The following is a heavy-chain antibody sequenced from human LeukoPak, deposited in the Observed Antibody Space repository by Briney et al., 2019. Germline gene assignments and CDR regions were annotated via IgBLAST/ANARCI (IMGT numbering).Heavy chain of an antibody. CDR3: AGGPNSNWSGLDF. CDR2: ISPTGSTT. D-gene: IGHD6-6*01. CDR1: GFSFSGHW. V-gene: IGHV3-74*01. Sequence: PGGSLRLSCTASGFSFSGHWMRWARQLPGKGLVWVSRISPTGSTTSYADSVKGRFTVSRDNAKNTLYLQVNNLRAEDTAVYYCAGGPNSNWSGLDFWGQGTLLTVSS. J-gene: IGHJ4*02.